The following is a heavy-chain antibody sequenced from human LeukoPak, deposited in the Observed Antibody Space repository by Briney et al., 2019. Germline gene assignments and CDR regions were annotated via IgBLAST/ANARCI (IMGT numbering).Heavy chain of an antibody. J-gene: IGHJ4*02. Sequence: GASVKVSCKTSGYIFTDYYMDWVRQAPGQGLEWMGWINPNSGGTKYAQKFQGRVTMTRDTSISIAYMELSRLRSDDTAVYYCARDPREAVAVTHHPYYLDYWGQGTLVTASS. CDR1: GYIFTDYY. CDR3: ARDPREAVAVTHHPYYLDY. D-gene: IGHD6-19*01. V-gene: IGHV1-2*02. CDR2: INPNSGGT.